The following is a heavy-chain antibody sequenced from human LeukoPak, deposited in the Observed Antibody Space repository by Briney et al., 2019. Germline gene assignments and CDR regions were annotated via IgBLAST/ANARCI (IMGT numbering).Heavy chain of an antibody. CDR2: IYTSGST. CDR1: GGSISSGSYY. CDR3: ARALGRYYYYMDV. D-gene: IGHD7-27*01. J-gene: IGHJ6*03. Sequence: PSQTLSLTCTVSGGSISSGSYYWSWIRQPAGKGLEWIGRIYTSGSTNYNPSLKSRVTISVDTSKNQFSLKLSSVTAADTAVYYCARALGRYYYYMDVWGKGTTVTVSS. V-gene: IGHV4-61*02.